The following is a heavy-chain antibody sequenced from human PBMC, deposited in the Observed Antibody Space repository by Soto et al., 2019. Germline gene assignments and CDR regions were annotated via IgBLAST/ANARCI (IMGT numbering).Heavy chain of an antibody. J-gene: IGHJ6*02. V-gene: IGHV6-1*01. D-gene: IGHD3-10*01. CDR3: ARDLYGSGSYYFYYYYGMDV. Sequence: SQTLSLTCAISGDSVSSNSAAWNWIRQSPSRGLEWLGRTYYRSKWYNDYAVSVKSRITINPDTSKNQFSLQLNSMTPEDTAVYYCARDLYGSGSYYFYYYYGMDVWGQGTTVTVSS. CDR2: TYYRSKWYN. CDR1: GDSVSSNSAA.